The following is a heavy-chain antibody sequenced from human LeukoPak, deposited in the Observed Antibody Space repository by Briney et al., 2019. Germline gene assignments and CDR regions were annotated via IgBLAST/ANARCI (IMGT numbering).Heavy chain of an antibody. Sequence: PGGSLRLSCTASGFTFGDYAMSWFRQAPGKGLEWVGFIRSKAYGGTTEYAASVKGRFPISRDDSKSIAYLQMNSLKTEDTAVYYCTSPGSYDFVYGMDVWGQGTTVTVSS. V-gene: IGHV3-49*03. CDR1: GFTFGDYA. CDR2: IRSKAYGGTT. J-gene: IGHJ6*02. CDR3: TSPGSYDFVYGMDV. D-gene: IGHD3-3*01.